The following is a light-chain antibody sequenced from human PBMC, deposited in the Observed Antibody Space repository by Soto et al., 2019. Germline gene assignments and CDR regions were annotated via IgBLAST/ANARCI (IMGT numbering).Light chain of an antibody. Sequence: EIVLTQSPGTLSLSPGERATLSCRASQSVISTYLAWYQQKPGQAPRLLIYGASNRATGIPARFSGSGSGTDFTLTISSLEAEDFAVYYCQQRSNWPPITFGQGTRLEIK. V-gene: IGKV3-11*01. CDR2: GAS. CDR3: QQRSNWPPIT. CDR1: QSVISTY. J-gene: IGKJ5*01.